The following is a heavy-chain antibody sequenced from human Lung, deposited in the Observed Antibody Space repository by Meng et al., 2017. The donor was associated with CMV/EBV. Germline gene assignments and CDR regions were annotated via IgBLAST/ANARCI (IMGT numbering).Heavy chain of an antibody. V-gene: IGHV5-51*01. CDR1: GYNVSHYW. CDR3: ARRGDIAGFGP. D-gene: IGHD2-15*01. CDR2: LYPADSDT. J-gene: IGHJ5*02. Sequence: SCKGSGYNVSHYWIGWVRQMPGKDLEWMGTLYPADSDTRYSPSFRGQVVMSADKSISTAYLHLSSLKASDTAMYYCARRGDIAGFGPWGQGTLVTVSS.